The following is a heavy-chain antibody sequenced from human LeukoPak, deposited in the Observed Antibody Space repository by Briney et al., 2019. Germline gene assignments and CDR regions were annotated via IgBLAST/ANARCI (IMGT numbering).Heavy chain of an antibody. V-gene: IGHV3-30*03. Sequence: GGSLRLSCAASGFTFSSYGMHWVRQAPGKGLEWVAVLSYDGNYKYYADSVKGRFAISRDNSENTLYLQMNSLRAEDTAVYCCARYAEYAVSTPCYWGQGTLVTVSS. CDR2: LSYDGNYK. J-gene: IGHJ4*02. D-gene: IGHD2-2*01. CDR3: ARYAEYAVSTPCY. CDR1: GFTFSSYG.